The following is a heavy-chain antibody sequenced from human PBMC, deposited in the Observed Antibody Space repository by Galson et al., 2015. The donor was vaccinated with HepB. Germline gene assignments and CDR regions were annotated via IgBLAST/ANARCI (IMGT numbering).Heavy chain of an antibody. CDR1: GYTFTSYY. J-gene: IGHJ6*02. V-gene: IGHV1-18*04. Sequence: SVKVSCKASGYTFTSYYMHWVRQAPGQGLEWMGWISAYNGNTNYAQKLQGRVTMTTDTSTSTAYMELRSLRSDDTAVYYCAREEVVTAISYYYYGMDVWGQGTTVTVSS. CDR2: ISAYNGNT. D-gene: IGHD2-21*02. CDR3: AREEVVTAISYYYYGMDV.